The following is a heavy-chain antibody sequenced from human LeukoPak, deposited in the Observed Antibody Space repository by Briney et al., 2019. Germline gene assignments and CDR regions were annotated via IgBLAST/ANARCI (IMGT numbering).Heavy chain of an antibody. CDR3: VTYYYDSSGYTPWDY. V-gene: IGHV1-8*01. J-gene: IGHJ4*02. D-gene: IGHD3-22*01. CDR1: GYTFTSYD. CDR2: MNPNSGNT. Sequence: ASVKVSCKASGYTFTSYDINWVRQATGQGLEWMGWMNPNSGNTGYAQKFQGRVTMTRNISISTAYMELSSLRSEDTAVYYCVTYYYDSSGYTPWDYWGQGTLVTVSS.